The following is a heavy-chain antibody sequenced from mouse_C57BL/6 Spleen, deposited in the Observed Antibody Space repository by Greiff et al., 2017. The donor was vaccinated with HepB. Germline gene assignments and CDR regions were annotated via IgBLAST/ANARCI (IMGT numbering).Heavy chain of an antibody. CDR3: ARGGYYDYDTYAMDY. D-gene: IGHD2-4*01. CDR1: GYTFTSYG. V-gene: IGHV1-81*01. CDR2: IYPRSGNT. Sequence: VKLVESGAELARPGASVKLSCKASGYTFTSYGISWVKQRTGQGLEWIGEIYPRSGNTYYNEKFKGKATLTADKSSSTAYMELRSLTSEDSAVYFCARGGYYDYDTYAMDYWGQGTSVTVSS. J-gene: IGHJ4*01.